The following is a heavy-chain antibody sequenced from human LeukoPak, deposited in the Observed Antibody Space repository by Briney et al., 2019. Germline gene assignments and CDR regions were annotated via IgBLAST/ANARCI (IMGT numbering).Heavy chain of an antibody. D-gene: IGHD6-19*01. Sequence: SESLSLTCAVSGVPFSNYYWSWVRQSPRQGLEWIGEINYSGYTNYNPSLKSRVTMSIDTSKNQFSLILTSVTAADAGVYYCTRAVAGHPDWGQGTLVTVPS. J-gene: IGHJ4*02. CDR3: TRAVAGHPD. CDR2: INYSGYT. V-gene: IGHV4-34*01. CDR1: GVPFSNYY.